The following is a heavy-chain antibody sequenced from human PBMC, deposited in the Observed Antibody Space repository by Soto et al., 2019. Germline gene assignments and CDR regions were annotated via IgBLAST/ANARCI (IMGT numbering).Heavy chain of an antibody. V-gene: IGHV3-21*01. CDR3: ANIVATIGAFDI. Sequence: GGSLRLSCAASGFTFSSYSMNWVRQAPGKGLEWVSSISSSSSYIYYADSVKGRFTISRDNAKNSLYPQMNSLRAEDTAVYYCANIVATIGAFDIWGQGTMVTVSS. CDR2: ISSSSSYI. CDR1: GFTFSSYS. D-gene: IGHD5-12*01. J-gene: IGHJ3*02.